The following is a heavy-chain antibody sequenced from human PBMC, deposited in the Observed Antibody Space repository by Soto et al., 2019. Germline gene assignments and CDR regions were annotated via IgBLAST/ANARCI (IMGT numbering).Heavy chain of an antibody. D-gene: IGHD6-6*01. CDR3: ARDVLYSTSRIDS. Sequence: QVQLQESGPGLVKPSQTLSLTCTVSGGSISSGDYYWSWIRQPPGKGLEWIGYIYYSGSTYYTPSLRRRVTISVATSKNQFSLKLSSVTAADTAVYYCARDVLYSTSRIDSWGQGTLVTVSS. CDR2: IYYSGST. J-gene: IGHJ4*02. CDR1: GGSISSGDYY. V-gene: IGHV4-30-4*01.